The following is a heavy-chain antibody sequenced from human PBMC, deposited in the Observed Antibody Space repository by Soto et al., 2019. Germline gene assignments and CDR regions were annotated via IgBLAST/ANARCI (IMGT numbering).Heavy chain of an antibody. CDR3: ARDEEQLEWDYFDY. CDR1: GFTFSSYA. Sequence: LGGSLRLSCAASGFTFSSYAMHWVRQAPGKGLEWLAVISYDGNNKYYADSVKGRFTISRDNSKNTLYLQMNSLRAEDTAVYYCARDEEQLEWDYFDYWGQGTLVTVSS. D-gene: IGHD1-1*01. V-gene: IGHV3-30-3*01. J-gene: IGHJ4*02. CDR2: ISYDGNNK.